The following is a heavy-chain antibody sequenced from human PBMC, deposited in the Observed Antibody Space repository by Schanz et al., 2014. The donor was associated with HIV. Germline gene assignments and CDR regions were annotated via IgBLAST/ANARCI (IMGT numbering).Heavy chain of an antibody. CDR1: GGTFSKSG. CDR2: IIPTFGTR. D-gene: IGHD4-17*01. V-gene: IGHV1-69*06. Sequence: QVQLVQSGPEVKRPGSSVKVSCKASGGTFSKSGITWVRQAPGHGLEWMAGIIPTFGTRNYAQKFQGRVTITADTSTNTAYMELSSLRSEDSAMYYCARGGTTDYLDNWGQGTLVTVSP. CDR3: ARGGTTDYLDN. J-gene: IGHJ4*02.